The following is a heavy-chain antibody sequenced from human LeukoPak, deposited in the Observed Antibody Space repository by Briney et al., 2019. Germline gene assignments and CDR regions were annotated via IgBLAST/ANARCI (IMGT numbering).Heavy chain of an antibody. J-gene: IGHJ5*02. CDR1: GGSFSGYY. D-gene: IGHD3-22*01. V-gene: IGHV4-34*01. CDR2: INHSGST. Sequence: SETLSLTCAVYGGSFSGYYWSWIRQPPGKGLVWIGEINHSGSTNYNPSLKSRVTISVDTSKNQFSLKPSSVTAADTAVYYCARGLTYYYDSSGYVNDPWGQGTLVTVSS. CDR3: ARGLTYYYDSSGYVNDP.